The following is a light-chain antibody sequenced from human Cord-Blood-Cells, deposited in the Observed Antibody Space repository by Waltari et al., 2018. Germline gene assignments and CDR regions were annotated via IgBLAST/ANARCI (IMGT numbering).Light chain of an antibody. CDR1: SSNIGAGYD. CDR3: QSYDSSLSKV. CDR2: GNS. J-gene: IGLJ3*02. Sequence: QSVLTQPPPVSGAPGQRVTISCTASSSNIGAGYDVHWYQQLPGTAPKLLIYGNSNRPSGVPDRFSGSKSVTSASLAITGLQAEDEADYYCQSYDSSLSKVFGGGTKLTVL. V-gene: IGLV1-40*01.